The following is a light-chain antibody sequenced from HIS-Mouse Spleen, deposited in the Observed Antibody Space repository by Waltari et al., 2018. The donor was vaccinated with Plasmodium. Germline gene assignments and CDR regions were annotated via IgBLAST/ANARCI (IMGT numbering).Light chain of an antibody. CDR1: SGINVGTYR. CDR2: YKSDSDK. V-gene: IGLV5-45*03. J-gene: IGLJ3*02. CDR3: MIWHSSAWV. Sequence: QAVLTQPSSLSASPGASASLTCTLRSGINVGTYRIYWYQQKPGSPPQHLLRYKSDSDKQLGSGVPSRFSGSKDASANAGILLISGLQSEDEADYYCMIWHSSAWVFGGGTKLTVL.